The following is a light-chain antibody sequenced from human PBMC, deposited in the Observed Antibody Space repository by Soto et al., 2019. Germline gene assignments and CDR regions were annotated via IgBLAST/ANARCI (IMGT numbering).Light chain of an antibody. V-gene: IGLV2-14*03. Sequence: QSALTQPASVSGTPGQSITVSCIGTSSDIGRYNYVSWYQQHPGRAPKLIIRDVSSRPSGVPTRFSGSKSGSSAALTISGLQVEDEAYYFCSSYASTNAQLFGGGTTVTVL. J-gene: IGLJ2*01. CDR3: SSYASTNAQL. CDR1: SSDIGRYNY. CDR2: DVS.